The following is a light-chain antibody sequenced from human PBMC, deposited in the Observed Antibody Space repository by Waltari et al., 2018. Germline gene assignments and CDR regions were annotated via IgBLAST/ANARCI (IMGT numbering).Light chain of an antibody. CDR2: SAS. Sequence: DVQMTQSPSSLSASVGDRVTITCRASHGIGNYVAWYQQKGRGVPKLLIYSASTLQSGVPSRFSGSVSETDYTLTIASLQPEDVASYYCQSYNRAPSTFGQGTKVEIK. J-gene: IGKJ1*01. V-gene: IGKV1-27*01. CDR3: QSYNRAPST. CDR1: HGIGNY.